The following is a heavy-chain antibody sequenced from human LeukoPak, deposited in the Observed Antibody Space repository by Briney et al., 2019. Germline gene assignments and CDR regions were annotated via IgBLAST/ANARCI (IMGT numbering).Heavy chain of an antibody. CDR1: GFTFSSYA. D-gene: IGHD2-15*01. V-gene: IGHV3-21*01. Sequence: GGSLRLSCAASGFTFSSYAMHWVRQAPGKGLEWVSFISSSSSYINYADSLKGRFTISRDNAKNSLYLQMNSLRAEDTAVYYCARGAAGYYGMDVWGQGTTVTVSS. CDR3: ARGAAGYYGMDV. CDR2: ISSSSSYI. J-gene: IGHJ6*02.